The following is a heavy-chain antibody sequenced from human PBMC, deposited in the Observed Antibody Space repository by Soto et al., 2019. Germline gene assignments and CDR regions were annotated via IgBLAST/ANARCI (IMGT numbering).Heavy chain of an antibody. D-gene: IGHD3-10*01. CDR2: ISSSSSYI. Sequence: PGGSLRLSCAASGFTFSSYSMNWVRQAPGKGLEWVSSISSSSSYIYYADSVKGRFTISRDNAKNSLYLQMNSLRAEDTAVYYCARMWTNGSGSKKDQNYYYYYYGMDVWGQGTTVTVSS. CDR3: ARMWTNGSGSKKDQNYYYYYYGMDV. J-gene: IGHJ6*02. CDR1: GFTFSSYS. V-gene: IGHV3-21*04.